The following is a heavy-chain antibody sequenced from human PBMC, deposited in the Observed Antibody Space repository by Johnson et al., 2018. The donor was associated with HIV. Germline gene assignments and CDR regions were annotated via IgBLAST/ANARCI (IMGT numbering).Heavy chain of an antibody. CDR3: ARAPLTAARWGPMNGGAFDI. Sequence: QVQLVESGGGVVQPGRSLRLSCAASGFTFSSYGIHWVRQASGKGLEWVAIIWYDGSNKYYADSVKGRFTISRDNSKNTLYVQMRSLRVEDTAVYYCARAPLTAARWGPMNGGAFDIWGQGTMVTVSS. V-gene: IGHV3-33*01. D-gene: IGHD6-6*01. CDR2: IWYDGSNK. CDR1: GFTFSSYG. J-gene: IGHJ3*02.